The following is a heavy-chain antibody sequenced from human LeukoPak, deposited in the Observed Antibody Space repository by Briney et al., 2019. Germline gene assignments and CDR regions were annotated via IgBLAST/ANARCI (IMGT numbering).Heavy chain of an antibody. CDR3: ASQYCDFWSGSPMDV. D-gene: IGHD3-3*01. J-gene: IGHJ6*03. CDR1: GFTFSSYW. CDR2: INTDGSST. V-gene: IGHV3-74*01. Sequence: GGSLRLSCAASGFTFSSYWMHWVRQAPGKGLVWVSRINTDGSSTSYADSVKGRFTISRDNAKNTLYLQMNSLRAEDTAVYYCASQYCDFWSGSPMDVWGKGTTVTVSS.